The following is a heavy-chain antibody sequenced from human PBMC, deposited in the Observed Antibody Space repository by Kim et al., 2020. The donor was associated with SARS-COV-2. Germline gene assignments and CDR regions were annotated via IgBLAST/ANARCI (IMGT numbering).Heavy chain of an antibody. V-gene: IGHV3-66*01. J-gene: IGHJ4*02. CDR3: AREGADDYGGNDVFDY. CDR1: GFTVSSNY. Sequence: GGSLRLSCAASGFTVSSNYMSWVRQAPGKGLEWVSVIYSGGSTYYADSVKGRFTISRDNSKNTLYLQMNSLRAEDTAVYYCAREGADDYGGNDVFDYWGQGTLVTVSS. D-gene: IGHD4-17*01. CDR2: IYSGGST.